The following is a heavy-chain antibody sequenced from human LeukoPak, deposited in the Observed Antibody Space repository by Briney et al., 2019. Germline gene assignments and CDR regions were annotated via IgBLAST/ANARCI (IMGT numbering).Heavy chain of an antibody. V-gene: IGHV1-2*02. CDR2: INPNSGGT. Sequence: ASVKVSCKASGYTFTGYYMHWVRQAPGQGLEWMGWINPNSGGTNYAQKFQGRVTMTRDTSISTAYMELSRLRSDDTAVYYCARAYGSGSPNDAFDIWGQGTMATVSS. D-gene: IGHD3-10*01. CDR3: ARAYGSGSPNDAFDI. CDR1: GYTFTGYY. J-gene: IGHJ3*02.